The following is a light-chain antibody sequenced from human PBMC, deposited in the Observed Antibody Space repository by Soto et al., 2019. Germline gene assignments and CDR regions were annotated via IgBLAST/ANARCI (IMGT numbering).Light chain of an antibody. CDR1: QSISSW. Sequence: DIQMTQSPSTLSASVGDRVTITCRASQSISSWLAWYQQRPGKAPKVLIYKASSLESGVPSRFSGSGSGTEFTLTISSLQPDDFATYYCQQYNSYSLTFGGGTKVEIK. J-gene: IGKJ4*01. V-gene: IGKV1-5*03. CDR2: KAS. CDR3: QQYNSYSLT.